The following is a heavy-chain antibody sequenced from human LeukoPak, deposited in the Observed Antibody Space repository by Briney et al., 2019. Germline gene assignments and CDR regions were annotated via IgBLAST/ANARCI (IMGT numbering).Heavy chain of an antibody. J-gene: IGHJ5*02. CDR3: ARVRRYCSGTSCYQDWERWFDP. Sequence: SETLSLTCAVYGGSFSGYYWSWIRQPPGKGLEWIGEINHSGSTNYNPSLKSRVTISVDTSKNQFSLKLSSVTAADTAVYYCARVRRYCSGTSCYQDWERWFDPWGQGTLVTVSS. CDR2: INHSGST. V-gene: IGHV4-34*01. D-gene: IGHD2-2*01. CDR1: GGSFSGYY.